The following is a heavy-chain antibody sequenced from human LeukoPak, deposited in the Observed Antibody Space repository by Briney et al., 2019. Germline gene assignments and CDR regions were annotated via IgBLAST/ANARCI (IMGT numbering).Heavy chain of an antibody. CDR1: GFTFSSYW. Sequence: GGSLRLSCAASGFTFSSYWMSWVRQAPGKGLVWVANIKQDGSEKYYVDSVKGRFTISRDNAKNSLYLQMNSLRAEDTAVYYCARDLADSSGWYVTSCYFDYWGQGTLVTVSS. J-gene: IGHJ4*02. V-gene: IGHV3-7*01. CDR2: IKQDGSEK. D-gene: IGHD6-19*01. CDR3: ARDLADSSGWYVTSCYFDY.